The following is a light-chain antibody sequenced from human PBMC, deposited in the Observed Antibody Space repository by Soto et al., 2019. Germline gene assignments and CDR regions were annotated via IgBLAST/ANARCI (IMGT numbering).Light chain of an antibody. V-gene: IGKV3-20*01. CDR3: QQYGSSPLT. Sequence: EKVLTQSPGTLYLSPGERATLSCRASQSVSSSYLAWYQQKPGQAPRLLIYGASSRATGIPDRFGGSGSGTDFTLTISRLEPEDVAVYYCQQYGSSPLTFGGGTKVEIK. CDR2: GAS. J-gene: IGKJ4*01. CDR1: QSVSSSY.